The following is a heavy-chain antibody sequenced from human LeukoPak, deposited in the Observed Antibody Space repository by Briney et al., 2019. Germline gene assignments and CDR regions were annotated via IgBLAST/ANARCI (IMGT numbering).Heavy chain of an antibody. J-gene: IGHJ4*02. CDR2: IYYSGST. Sequence: KPSETLSLTCTVSGGSISSHYYWIWIRQPPGKGLEWIGSIYYSGSTYYNPSLKSRVTISVDTSKNQFSLKLSSLTAAETAVYYCARQKGYSSGWYFDYWGQGTLVTVSS. V-gene: IGHV4-39*01. CDR3: ARQKGYSSGWYFDY. CDR1: GGSISSHYY. D-gene: IGHD6-19*01.